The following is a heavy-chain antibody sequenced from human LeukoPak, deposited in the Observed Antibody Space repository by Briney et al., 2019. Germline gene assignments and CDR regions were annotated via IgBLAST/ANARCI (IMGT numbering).Heavy chain of an antibody. Sequence: SPPETLSLTCTVSGGSISRYYWSWIRQPPGKGLEWIGYINYSGSTKYSPSLKSRVTISVDTSKNQFSLKLSSVTAADTAVYYCARDPHYGDILNDPFDIWGQGTMVTVSS. CDR2: INYSGST. D-gene: IGHD4-17*01. CDR1: GGSISRYY. CDR3: ARDPHYGDILNDPFDI. V-gene: IGHV4-59*01. J-gene: IGHJ3*02.